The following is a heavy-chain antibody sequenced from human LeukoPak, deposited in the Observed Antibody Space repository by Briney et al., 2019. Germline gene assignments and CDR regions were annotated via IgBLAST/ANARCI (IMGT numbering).Heavy chain of an antibody. CDR1: GYSISTLSN. CDR3: ARDLRATTRLVPNWFDP. J-gene: IGHJ5*02. Sequence: SETLSLTCTVSGYSISTLSNWGWIRQSPGKGLEWVASIYHGGSTYYNPSLRGRVTISMDTSKNQISLTLTSVTAADTAVYYCARDLRATTRLVPNWFDPWGQGTLVTVSS. D-gene: IGHD1-26*01. CDR2: IYHGGST. V-gene: IGHV4-38-2*02.